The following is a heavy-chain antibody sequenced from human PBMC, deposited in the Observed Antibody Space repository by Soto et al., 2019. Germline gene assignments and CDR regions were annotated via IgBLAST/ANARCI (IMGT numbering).Heavy chain of an antibody. Sequence: EVQLLESGGGLVQPGGSLRLSCAVSGFSFSTYGVTWVRQAPGKGLEWVSGVSGGSGVTHYADSVNGRFTITGDNSKNAVYLHMNSLRVEDMAVYYCAKWNGDVDYWGQGTLVTGSS. CDR3: AKWNGDVDY. V-gene: IGHV3-23*01. D-gene: IGHD1-1*01. J-gene: IGHJ4*02. CDR1: GFSFSTYG. CDR2: VSGGSGVT.